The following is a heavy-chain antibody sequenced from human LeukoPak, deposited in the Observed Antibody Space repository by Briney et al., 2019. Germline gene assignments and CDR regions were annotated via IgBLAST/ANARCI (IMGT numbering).Heavy chain of an antibody. CDR1: GFSFADYT. D-gene: IGHD2-8*02. V-gene: IGHV3-43*01. CDR3: ATYRQVLLPFES. Sequence: GGSLRLSCAASGFSFADYTMHWVRQAPGKGLEWVSLINWDGGRTYYADSVRGRFTISRDNSKSTLSLQMNSLRAEDTAIYYCATYRQVLLPFESWGQGTLVTVSS. CDR2: INWDGGRT. J-gene: IGHJ4*02.